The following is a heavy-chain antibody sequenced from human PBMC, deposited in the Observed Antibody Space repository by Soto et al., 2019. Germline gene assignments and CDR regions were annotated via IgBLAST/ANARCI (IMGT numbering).Heavy chain of an antibody. CDR2: IKQDGSEK. CDR3: ARTPPGSGSEIFDY. D-gene: IGHD3-10*01. J-gene: IGHJ4*02. V-gene: IGHV3-7*01. Sequence: GGSLRLSCAASGFTFSSYWMSWVRQAPGKGLEWVANIKQDGSEKYYVDSVKGRFTISRDNAKNSLYLQMNSLRAEDTAVYYCARTPPGSGSEIFDYWGQGTLVTVSS. CDR1: GFTFSSYW.